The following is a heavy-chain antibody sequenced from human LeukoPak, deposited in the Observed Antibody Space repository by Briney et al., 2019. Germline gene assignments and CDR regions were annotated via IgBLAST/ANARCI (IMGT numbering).Heavy chain of an antibody. CDR1: GGSFSGYY. J-gene: IGHJ4*02. D-gene: IGHD3-3*01. Sequence: PSETLSLTCAVYGGSFSGYYWSWIRQPPGKGLEWIGEINHSGSTNCNPSLKSRVTISVDTSKNQFPLRLSSVTAADTAVYYCARGPGNFWSGGRVYWGQGTLVTVSS. CDR3: ARGPGNFWSGGRVY. V-gene: IGHV4-34*01. CDR2: INHSGST.